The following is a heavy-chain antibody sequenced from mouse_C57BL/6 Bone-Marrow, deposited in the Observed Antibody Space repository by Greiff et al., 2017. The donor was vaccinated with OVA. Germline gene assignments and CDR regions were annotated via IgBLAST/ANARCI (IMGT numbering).Heavy chain of an antibody. CDR2: IYPGSGNT. V-gene: IGHV1-66*01. Sequence: QVQLKESGPELVKPGASVKISCKASGYSFTSYYIHWVKQRPGQGLEWIGWIYPGSGNTKYNEKFKGKATLTADTSSSTAYMQLSSLTSEDSAVYYCLDGYYGYWGQGTTLTVSS. D-gene: IGHD2-3*01. CDR1: GYSFTSYY. CDR3: LDGYYGY. J-gene: IGHJ2*01.